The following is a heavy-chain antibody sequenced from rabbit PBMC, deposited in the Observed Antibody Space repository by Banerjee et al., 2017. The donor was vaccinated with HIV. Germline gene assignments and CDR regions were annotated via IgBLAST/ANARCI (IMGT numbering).Heavy chain of an antibody. CDR1: GFDFSSYW. J-gene: IGHJ4*01. CDR2: INTSSGDT. Sequence: QEQLRETGGGLVQPGGNLTLTCTASGFDFSSYWMSWVRQAPGKGLEWIACINTSSGDTVYASWAKGRFTISKTSSTTVTLQMTSLTAADTATYFCARDLAGVTGWNFGLWGPGTLVTVS. V-gene: IGHV1S45*01. CDR3: ARDLAGVTGWNFGL. D-gene: IGHD4-1*01.